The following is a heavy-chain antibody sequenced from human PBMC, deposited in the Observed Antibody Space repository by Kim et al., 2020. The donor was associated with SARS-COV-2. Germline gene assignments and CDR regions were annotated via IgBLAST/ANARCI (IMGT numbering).Heavy chain of an antibody. CDR1: GFTFTSNG. V-gene: IGHV3-23*01. J-gene: IGHJ4*02. CDR2: ISSSGGST. D-gene: IGHD6-13*01. Sequence: GGSLRLSCAASGFTFTSNGMNWVRQAPGKGLEWVSAISSSGGSTYYADSVKGRFTISRDNSKNTLYLQMNSLRAEDTAVYYCAKVGIAAAGYDLDYWGQGTLVTVSS. CDR3: AKVGIAAAGYDLDY.